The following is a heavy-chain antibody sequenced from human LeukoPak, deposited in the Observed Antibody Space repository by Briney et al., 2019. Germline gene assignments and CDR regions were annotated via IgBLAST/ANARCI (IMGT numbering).Heavy chain of an antibody. CDR3: ARVWRQYSSGWYDG. CDR1: GYTFTSYG. J-gene: IGHJ5*02. V-gene: IGHV1-18*01. CDR2: ISAYNGNT. D-gene: IGHD6-19*01. Sequence: GASVKVSCKASGYTFTSYGISWVRQAPGQGLEWMGWISAYNGNTNYAQKLQGRVTMTTDTSTSTAYMELRSLRSDDTAAYYCARVWRQYSSGWYDGWGQGTLVTVSS.